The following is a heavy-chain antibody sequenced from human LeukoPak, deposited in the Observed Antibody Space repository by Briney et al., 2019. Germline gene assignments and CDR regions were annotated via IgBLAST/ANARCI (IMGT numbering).Heavy chain of an antibody. V-gene: IGHV3-7*03. CDR2: IRQDGDTK. Sequence: GGSLRLSCAASGFPFNAYWMTWVRQAPGKGLEWVANIRQDGDTKYYVDSVKGRFTISRDNAMNSLYLQMNSLRAEDAAIYYCARSLPYGTTWYGRSDFWGQGTLVTVSS. D-gene: IGHD6-13*01. J-gene: IGHJ4*02. CDR3: ARSLPYGTTWYGRSDF. CDR1: GFPFNAYW.